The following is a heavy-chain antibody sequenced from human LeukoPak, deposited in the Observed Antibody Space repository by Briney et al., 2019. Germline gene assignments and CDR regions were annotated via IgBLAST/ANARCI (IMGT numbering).Heavy chain of an antibody. CDR1: GFIFSSYA. CDR3: ARDPRLDYYYGMDV. Sequence: GGSLRLSCAASGFIFSSYAMSWVRQAPGKGLEWVSVISGSGVSTYYTDSVKGRFTISRDNSKNTLYLQMNSLRAEDTAVYYCARDPRLDYYYGMDVWGQGTTVTVSS. CDR2: ISGSGVST. V-gene: IGHV3-23*01. D-gene: IGHD2-21*01. J-gene: IGHJ6*02.